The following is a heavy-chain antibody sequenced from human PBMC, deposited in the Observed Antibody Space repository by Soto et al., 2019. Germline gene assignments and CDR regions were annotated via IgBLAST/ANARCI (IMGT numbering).Heavy chain of an antibody. V-gene: IGHV4-38-2*02. CDR1: GSSLSTSGM. CDR2: IYHSGST. J-gene: IGHJ5*02. D-gene: IGHD3-9*01. CDR3: ARGYDILTGYSNRANNWFDP. Sequence: SGPTLVNPTQTLTLTCTFSGSSLSTSGMCVSWIRQPPGKGLEWIGSIYHSGSTYYNPSLKSRVTISVDTSKNQFSLKLSSVTAADTAVYYCARGYDILTGYSNRANNWFDPWGQGTLVTVSS.